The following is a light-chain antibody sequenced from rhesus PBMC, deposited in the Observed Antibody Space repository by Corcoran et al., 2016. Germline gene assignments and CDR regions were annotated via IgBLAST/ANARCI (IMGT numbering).Light chain of an antibody. CDR3: QQNNSYPRT. CDR1: QGISSY. J-gene: IGKJ1*01. Sequence: DIQMTQSPSSLSASVGDRVTITCRASQGISSYLAWYQQKLGKAPKLLIYTASTLQSGVPSRFSGSGSGTDFTITISSLQPEDFGTYYCQQNNSYPRTFGQGTKVEIK. V-gene: IGKV1-25*01. CDR2: TAS.